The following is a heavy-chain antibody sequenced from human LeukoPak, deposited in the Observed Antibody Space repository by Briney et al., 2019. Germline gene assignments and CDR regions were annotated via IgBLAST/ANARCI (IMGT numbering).Heavy chain of an antibody. J-gene: IGHJ4*02. D-gene: IGHD3-22*01. CDR3: ARGDYYDRSGVAYDS. CDR1: GDSISSYC. Sequence: KPSETLSLTCHVSGDSISSYCWSWIRQPAGKGLEWLGRVYINGNTNYSPSLKSRVPMSLDTSKNQFYLKLTSVAAADTAVYYCARGDYYDRSGVAYDSWGQGTLVTVST. V-gene: IGHV4-4*07. CDR2: VYINGNT.